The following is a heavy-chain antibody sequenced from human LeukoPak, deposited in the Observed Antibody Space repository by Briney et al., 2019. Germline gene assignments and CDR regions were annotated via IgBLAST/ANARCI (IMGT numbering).Heavy chain of an antibody. D-gene: IGHD4-17*01. V-gene: IGHV4-39*01. CDR3: ARHFRGTVTDKGWFDP. CDR1: GGSISSSSYY. J-gene: IGHJ5*02. CDR2: IYYSGST. Sequence: PSETLSLTCTVSGGSISSSSYYWGWIRQPPGKGLEWIGSIYYSGSTYYNPSLKGRVTISVDTSKNQFSLKLSSVTAADTAVYYCARHFRGTVTDKGWFDPWGQGTLVTVSS.